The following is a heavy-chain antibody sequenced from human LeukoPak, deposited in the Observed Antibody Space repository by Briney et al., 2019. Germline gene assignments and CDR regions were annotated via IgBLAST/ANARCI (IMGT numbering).Heavy chain of an antibody. Sequence: GGSLRLSCAASGFTFDVYAMHWVRQAPGKGLEWVSGISWNSGSIGYADSVKGRFTISRDNAKNSLYLQMNSLRAEDTALYYCAKSSGDQIYYYYMDVWGKGTTVTVSS. CDR2: ISWNSGSI. J-gene: IGHJ6*03. CDR1: GFTFDVYA. CDR3: AKSSGDQIYYYYMDV. D-gene: IGHD7-27*01. V-gene: IGHV3-9*01.